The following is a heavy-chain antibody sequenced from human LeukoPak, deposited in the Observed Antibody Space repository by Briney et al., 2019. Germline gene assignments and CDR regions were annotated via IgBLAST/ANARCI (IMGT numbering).Heavy chain of an antibody. Sequence: ASVKVSCKASGGTFSGYAISWVRQAPGQGLEWMGGIIPIFGTANYAQKFQGRVTITADESTSTAYMELSSLRSEDTAVYYCARDFYDSSGYSVYWGQGTLVTVSS. CDR2: IIPIFGTA. CDR1: GGTFSGYA. CDR3: ARDFYDSSGYSVY. D-gene: IGHD3-22*01. J-gene: IGHJ4*02. V-gene: IGHV1-69*01.